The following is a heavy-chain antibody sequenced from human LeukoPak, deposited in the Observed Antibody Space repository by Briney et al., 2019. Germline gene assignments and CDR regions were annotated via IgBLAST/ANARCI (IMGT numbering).Heavy chain of an antibody. CDR2: ISSSSSYI. Sequence: PGGSLRLSCAASGFTFSSYSMNWVRQAPGKGLEWVSSISSSSSYIYYADSVKGRFTISRDNAKNSLYLQMNSLRAEDTAVYYCARDRRLISDILTGYYRTEYYYYMNVWGKGTTVTISS. CDR3: ARDRRLISDILTGYYRTEYYYYMNV. V-gene: IGHV3-21*04. D-gene: IGHD3-9*01. CDR1: GFTFSSYS. J-gene: IGHJ6*03.